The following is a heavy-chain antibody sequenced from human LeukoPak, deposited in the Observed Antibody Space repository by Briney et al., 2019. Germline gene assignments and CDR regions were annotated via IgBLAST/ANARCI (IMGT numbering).Heavy chain of an antibody. CDR2: INNDGSTT. CDR3: AIGGTYGSGS. CDR1: GFTFARTW. J-gene: IGHJ4*02. V-gene: IGHV3-74*01. D-gene: IGHD3-10*01. Sequence: GGSLRLSCAASGFTFARTWMHWVRQAPGKGLEWVSLINNDGSTTNYADSVKGRFTISRDNAENTVYLQMNSLRAEDAAVYYCAIGGTYGSGSWGQGTLVTVSS.